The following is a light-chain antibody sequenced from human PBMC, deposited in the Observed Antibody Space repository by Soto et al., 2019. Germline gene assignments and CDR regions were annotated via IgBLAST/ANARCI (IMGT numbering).Light chain of an antibody. Sequence: IQLTQSPSSLSAAVGERVTITCRASQSISTYLNWYQKKPGKAPNLLIYDASRLQSGVPSRFSGSGSGTEFTLTISSLQPDDFATYYCQHYNSYSETFGQGTKVDI. CDR3: QHYNSYSET. CDR1: QSISTY. CDR2: DAS. V-gene: IGKV1-5*01. J-gene: IGKJ1*01.